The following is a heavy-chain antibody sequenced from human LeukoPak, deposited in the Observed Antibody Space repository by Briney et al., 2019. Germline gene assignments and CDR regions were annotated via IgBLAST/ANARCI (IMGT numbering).Heavy chain of an antibody. J-gene: IGHJ6*03. D-gene: IGHD3-10*01. CDR3: ARVARGDYYYYYMDV. CDR2: INNDGSST. V-gene: IGHV3-74*01. CDR1: GLTFSNYG. Sequence: GGSLRLSCVASGLTFSNYGISWVRQAPGKGLVWVSRINNDGSSTSYADSVQGRFTISRDNAKNTLYLQMNSLRAEDTALYYCARVARGDYYYYYMDVWGKGTTVTVSS.